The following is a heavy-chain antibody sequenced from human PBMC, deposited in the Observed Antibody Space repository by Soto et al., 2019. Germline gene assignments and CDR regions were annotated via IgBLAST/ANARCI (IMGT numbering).Heavy chain of an antibody. CDR3: ARGGRGYSSAPRYYFDY. CDR1: GGSFSSNP. J-gene: IGHJ4*02. D-gene: IGHD5-18*01. Sequence: QVQLVPSGSEVKKPGSSVKVSCKASGGSFSSNPISWVRQAPGQGLEWMAGIIPIFATVHYAQKFQGRVTITADESTSTAYMELTSLRSEDTAVYFCARGGRGYSSAPRYYFDYWGQGTLVNVSS. V-gene: IGHV1-69*01. CDR2: IIPIFATV.